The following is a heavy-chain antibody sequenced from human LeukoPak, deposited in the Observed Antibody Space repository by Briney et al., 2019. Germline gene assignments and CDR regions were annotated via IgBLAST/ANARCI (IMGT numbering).Heavy chain of an antibody. V-gene: IGHV1-3*01. J-gene: IGHJ4*02. CDR2: INAGNGNT. D-gene: IGHD3-10*01. Sequence: ASVKVSCKASGYTFTSYAMHWVRQAPGQRLEWMGWINAGNGNTKYSQKFQGRVTMTRNTSISTAYMELSSLRSEDTAVYYCARNPPNYYGSGNYGYWGQGTLVTVSS. CDR1: GYTFTSYA. CDR3: ARNPPNYYGSGNYGY.